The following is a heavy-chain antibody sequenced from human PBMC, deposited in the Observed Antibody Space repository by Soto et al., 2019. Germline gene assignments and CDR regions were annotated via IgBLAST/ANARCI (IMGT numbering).Heavy chain of an antibody. CDR3: VISNSEAGSGQFGY. CDR1: GFTFSIYT. CDR2: ISSAGSNK. J-gene: IGHJ4*02. Sequence: QVQLVGSGGGVVQPGTSLRLSCAASGFTFSIYTMHWVRQAPEKGLEWVAVISSAGSNKNHADSVRGRFSISRDNSNNMLHPQTDNMRVDDTAVDYCVISNSEAGSGQFGYWGQGTLVTVSS. V-gene: IGHV3-30-3*01. D-gene: IGHD3-10*01.